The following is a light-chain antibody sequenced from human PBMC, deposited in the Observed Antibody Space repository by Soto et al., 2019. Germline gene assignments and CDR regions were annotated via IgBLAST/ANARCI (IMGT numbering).Light chain of an antibody. Sequence: IRMTQSPSSRSASVGCRFTITFVASQIISNYLTWYQQRPGKAPNLLIYAASTLQSGVPSRFSGSGSGTDFTLTISSLQPEDFATYYCQHSYSTPITFGQGTRLEIK. V-gene: IGKV1-39*01. CDR1: QIISNY. CDR2: AAS. CDR3: QHSYSTPIT. J-gene: IGKJ5*01.